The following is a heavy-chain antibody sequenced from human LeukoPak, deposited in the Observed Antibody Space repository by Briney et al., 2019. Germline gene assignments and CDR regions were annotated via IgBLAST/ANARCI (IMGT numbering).Heavy chain of an antibody. J-gene: IGHJ1*01. CDR1: GFTFSSYA. Sequence: GGSLRLSCAASGFTFSSYAMSWVRQAPGKGPEWVSAISGGGGNTYYADSVKGRFTISRDNSKNTLYLQTNSLRAEDTAVYYCAKDCTVAGRAAEYFQHWGQGTLVTVSS. CDR2: ISGGGGNT. CDR3: AKDCTVAGRAAEYFQH. V-gene: IGHV3-23*01. D-gene: IGHD6-19*01.